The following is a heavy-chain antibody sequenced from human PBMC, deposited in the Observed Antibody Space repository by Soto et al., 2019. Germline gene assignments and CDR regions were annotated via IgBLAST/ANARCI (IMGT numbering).Heavy chain of an antibody. CDR2: IYYSGST. J-gene: IGHJ6*02. V-gene: IGHV4-31*02. CDR1: GGSISSGGYY. D-gene: IGHD3-10*01. CDR3: ARVHRYYYGSGSAPLYYYYGMDV. Sequence: SETLSLTCTVSGGSISSGGYYWSWIRQHPGKGLEWIGYIYYSGSTYYNPFLKSRVTISVDTSKNQFSLKLSSVTAADTAVYYCARVHRYYYGSGSAPLYYYYGMDVWGQGTTVTVFS.